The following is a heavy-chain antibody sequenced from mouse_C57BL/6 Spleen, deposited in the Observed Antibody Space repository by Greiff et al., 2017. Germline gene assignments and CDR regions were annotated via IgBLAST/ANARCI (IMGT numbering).Heavy chain of an antibody. J-gene: IGHJ2*01. CDR3: TRGDWDSH. CDR2: IDPETGGT. Sequence: VQLQQSGAELVRPGASVTLSCKASGYTFTDYEMHWVKQTPVPGLEWIGAIDPETGGTAYNQKFKGKAILTADNSSSTAYMELRSLTSEDSAVYYCTRGDWDSHWGQGTTLTVSS. D-gene: IGHD3-3*01. CDR1: GYTFTDYE. V-gene: IGHV1-15*01.